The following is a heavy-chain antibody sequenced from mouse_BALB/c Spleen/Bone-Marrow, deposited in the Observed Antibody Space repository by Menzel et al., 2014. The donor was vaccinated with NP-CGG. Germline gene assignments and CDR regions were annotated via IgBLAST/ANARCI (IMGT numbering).Heavy chain of an antibody. Sequence: QVQLQQSGAELAKPGASVEMSCKASGYTFTSYWMHWVKQRPGQGLEWIGYINPSTGYTEHNQKFKDKAIMTADKSSSTAYMQLSSLTSEDSAVYYCARDDYAYWGQGTLVTVSA. V-gene: IGHV1-7*01. D-gene: IGHD2-4*01. CDR2: INPSTGYT. J-gene: IGHJ3*01. CDR3: ARDDYAY. CDR1: GYTFTSYW.